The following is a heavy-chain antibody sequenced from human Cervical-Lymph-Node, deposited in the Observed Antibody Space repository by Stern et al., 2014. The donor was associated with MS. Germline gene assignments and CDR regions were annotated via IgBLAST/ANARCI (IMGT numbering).Heavy chain of an antibody. D-gene: IGHD1-1*01. Sequence: VQLVQSGAEVKKPGASVNVSCKASGYTFTTYFVHWVRQSPGQGLEWMGIINTSDGDTSYIRSFQGRVTMTRDTSANTVYLRLSNLKSEDTAVYYCARQRTTGHMDFDYWGQGTLVTVPS. CDR2: INTSDGDT. CDR3: ARQRTTGHMDFDY. V-gene: IGHV1-46*01. CDR1: GYTFTTYF. J-gene: IGHJ4*02.